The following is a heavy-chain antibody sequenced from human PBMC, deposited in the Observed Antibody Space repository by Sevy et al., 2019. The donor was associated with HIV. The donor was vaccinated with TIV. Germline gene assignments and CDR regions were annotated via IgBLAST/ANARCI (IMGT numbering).Heavy chain of an antibody. D-gene: IGHD3-22*01. V-gene: IGHV3-7*01. J-gene: IGHJ4*02. CDR1: VFTFRRYW. CDR3: ANLRDDSSGFRFDY. Sequence: GGSLRLSCAASVFTFRRYWMSWVRQAPGKGLEWVANIKQDGSEKYYVDSVKGRFTISRDNAKNSLYLQMNSLRAEDTAVYYCANLRDDSSGFRFDYWGQGTLVTVSS. CDR2: IKQDGSEK.